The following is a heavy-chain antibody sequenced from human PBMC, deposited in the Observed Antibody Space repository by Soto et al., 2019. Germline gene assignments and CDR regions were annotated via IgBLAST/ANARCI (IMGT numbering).Heavy chain of an antibody. D-gene: IGHD1-26*01. V-gene: IGHV3-66*01. J-gene: IGHJ4*02. CDR3: VKAVFSGYYYVPFDY. Sequence: PGGSLRLSCAASGFTVSTYYMSWVRQAPGKGLEWVSVIYSAGSADFADSVKGRFTVSRDNSKNTLYLQMSSLRAEDTAVYFCVKAVFSGYYYVPFDYWGQGTLVTVSS. CDR1: GFTVSTYY. CDR2: IYSAGSA.